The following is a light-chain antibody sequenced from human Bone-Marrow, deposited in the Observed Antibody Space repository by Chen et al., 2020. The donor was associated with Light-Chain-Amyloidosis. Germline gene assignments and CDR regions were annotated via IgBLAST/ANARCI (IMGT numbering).Light chain of an antibody. CDR1: DLPKKY. CDR3: QSADSSGTYGVI. J-gene: IGLJ2*01. CDR2: RDT. V-gene: IGLV3-25*03. Sequence: SYELTQPPSVSVSPGQTARITCSGDDLPKKYAYWYQQKPGQAPVLVIHRDTGRPSGISERFSGSSSGTTATLTISGVQAEDEADYHCQSADSSGTYGVIFGGGTKLTVL.